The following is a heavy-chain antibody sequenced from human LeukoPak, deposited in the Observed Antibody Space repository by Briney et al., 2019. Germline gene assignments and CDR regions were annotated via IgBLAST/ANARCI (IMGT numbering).Heavy chain of an antibody. Sequence: GGSLRLSCVASGFTFSTHAMSWVRLAPGKGLEWVSVIGGSDGTTYYADSVKGRFTISRDNSKDTLYLQMNSLGAEDTAVYYCAKRDSSGSYPYYFDYWGQGTLVTVSS. V-gene: IGHV3-23*01. CDR3: AKRDSSGSYPYYFDY. CDR1: GFTFSTHA. D-gene: IGHD3-22*01. J-gene: IGHJ4*02. CDR2: IGGSDGTT.